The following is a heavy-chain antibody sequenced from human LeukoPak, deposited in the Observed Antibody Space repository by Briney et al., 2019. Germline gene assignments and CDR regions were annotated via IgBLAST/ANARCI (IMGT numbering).Heavy chain of an antibody. J-gene: IGHJ6*02. CDR1: GYTFTSYD. CDR2: MNPNSGNT. V-gene: IGHV1-8*01. D-gene: IGHD6-6*01. Sequence: ASVKVSCKASGYTFTSYDINWVRQATGQGLEWMGWMNPNSGNTGYAQKFQGRVTMTRNTSISTAYMELSSLRSEDTAVYCCARRCKRLVGTLYYYYYYGMDVWGQGTTVTVSS. CDR3: ARRCKRLVGTLYYYYYYGMDV.